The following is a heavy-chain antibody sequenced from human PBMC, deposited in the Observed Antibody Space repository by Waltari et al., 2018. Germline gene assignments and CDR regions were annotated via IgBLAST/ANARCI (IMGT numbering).Heavy chain of an antibody. V-gene: IGHV3-21*01. CDR3: ATGGWGFYLDN. CDR2: ISSTGTYT. J-gene: IGHJ4*02. D-gene: IGHD7-27*01. Sequence: EVQLVESGGGLVKPGGSLRLSCAASGLTFRSYSMNWVRQAPGKGLEWISSISSTGTYTHYADSVKGRFTISRDNAKNSLYLQMNSLRAEDTGVYWCATGGWGFYLDNWGQGTLVTFSS. CDR1: GLTFRSYS.